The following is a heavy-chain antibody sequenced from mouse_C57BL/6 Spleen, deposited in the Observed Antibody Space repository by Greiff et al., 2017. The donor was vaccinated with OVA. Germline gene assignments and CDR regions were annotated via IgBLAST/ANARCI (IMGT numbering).Heavy chain of an antibody. CDR1: GYTFTSYW. CDR3: ATFTTVVDYAMDY. Sequence: QVQLQRPGAELVRPGSSVKLSCKASGYTFTSYWMDWVKQRPGQGLEWIGNIYPSDSETHYNQKFKDKATLTVDKSSSTAYMQLRILTSEDSAVYYCATFTTVVDYAMDYWGQGTSVTVSS. D-gene: IGHD1-1*01. V-gene: IGHV1-61*01. J-gene: IGHJ4*01. CDR2: IYPSDSET.